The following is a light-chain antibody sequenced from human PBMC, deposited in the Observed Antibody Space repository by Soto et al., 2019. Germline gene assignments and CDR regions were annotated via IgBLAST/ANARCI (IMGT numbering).Light chain of an antibody. J-gene: IGKJ4*01. V-gene: IGKV3-20*01. CDR3: QQYDSSPLT. CDR2: DAS. CDR1: QSVDSNY. Sequence: EIVLTQSPDTLSLSPGERATLSCRASQSVDSNYLAWYQQKPGQAPRVLIYDASIRATGIPDRFSCSGSGTDFTLTISRLEPEDSAVYYCQQYDSSPLTFGGGTKVDIK.